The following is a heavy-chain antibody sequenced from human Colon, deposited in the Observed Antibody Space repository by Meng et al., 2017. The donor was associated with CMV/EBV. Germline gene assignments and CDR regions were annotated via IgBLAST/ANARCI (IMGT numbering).Heavy chain of an antibody. CDR1: GGSISDYY. J-gene: IGHJ4*02. CDR2: NNHSGST. Sequence: RRQPWRAGLLNPSATFSPSSVVCGGSISDYYCCRCRHPPGEGLVWLGDNNHSGSTNYNPSLQSRVTISVVTSKNHFSLKLSSVTAADTAVYYCARGGAPRRPPGARWGQGTLVTVSS. V-gene: IGHV4-34*01. CDR3: ARGGAPRRPPGAR. D-gene: IGHD1-26*01.